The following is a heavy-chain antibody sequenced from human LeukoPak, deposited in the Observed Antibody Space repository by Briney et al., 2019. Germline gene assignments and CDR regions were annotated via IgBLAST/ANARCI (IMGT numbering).Heavy chain of an antibody. V-gene: IGHV3-49*05. CDR1: GFTFGDYG. CDR3: SRSRRVHCTGACYSFDY. CDR2: IRSKAYGETT. D-gene: IGHD2-8*02. Sequence: KPGGSLRLSCTSSGFTFGDYGMSWFRQAPGKGPEWVGLIRSKAYGETTEYAASVKGRFTISRDDSKSIAYLQMNSLETEDTAVYYCSRSRRVHCTGACYSFDYWGQGTLVTVSS. J-gene: IGHJ4*02.